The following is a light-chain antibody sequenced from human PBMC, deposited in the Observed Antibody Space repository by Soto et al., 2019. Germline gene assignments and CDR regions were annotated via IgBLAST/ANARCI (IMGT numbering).Light chain of an antibody. J-gene: IGKJ1*01. Sequence: EIVLTQSPGTLYLSPGERATLSCRASQSVSRSYLAWYQQKPGQAPRLLIYGASIRATGIPDRFSGSGSGTDFSLTINKLEPEDFAVYYCQQYGDSPPWTFGQGTKVEIK. V-gene: IGKV3-20*01. CDR1: QSVSRSY. CDR2: GAS. CDR3: QQYGDSPPWT.